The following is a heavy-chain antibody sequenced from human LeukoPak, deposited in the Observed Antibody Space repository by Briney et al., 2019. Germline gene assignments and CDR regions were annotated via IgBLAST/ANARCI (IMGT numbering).Heavy chain of an antibody. V-gene: IGHV1-18*01. CDR1: GYTFTSYG. Sequence: ASVKVSCKASGYTFTSYGISWVRQAPGQALEWMGWISAYNGNTKYAQKLQGRVTMTTDTSTSTAYMELRSLRSDDTAVYHCARDGYSYGSDAFDIWGQGTMVTVSS. CDR3: ARDGYSYGSDAFDI. D-gene: IGHD5-18*01. CDR2: ISAYNGNT. J-gene: IGHJ3*02.